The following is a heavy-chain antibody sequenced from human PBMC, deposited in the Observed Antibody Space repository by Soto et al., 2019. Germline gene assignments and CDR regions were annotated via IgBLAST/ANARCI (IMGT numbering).Heavy chain of an antibody. D-gene: IGHD6-13*01. CDR2: IYYTGST. Sequence: LSLTCTVSGDSINNYYWSWIRQPPGKRLEWIGYIYYTGSTTYNPSLESRVTMSVDTSKNQFSLKLNSVNAADTAVYYCAKYRRTEAEGFTLDYWGRGTLVTVSS. V-gene: IGHV4-59*01. CDR1: GDSINNYY. CDR3: AKYRRTEAEGFTLDY. J-gene: IGHJ4*02.